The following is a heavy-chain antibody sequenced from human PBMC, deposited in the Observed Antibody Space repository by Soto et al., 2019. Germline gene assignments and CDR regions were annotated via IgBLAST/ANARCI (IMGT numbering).Heavy chain of an antibody. Sequence: PSETLSLTCTVSGGSISSGDYYWSWIRQPPGKGLEWIGYIYYSGSTYYNPSLKSRVTISVDTSKNQFSLKLSSVTAADTAVYYCARVHDFFWLDPWGQGTLVTVSS. CDR3: ARVHDFFWLDP. D-gene: IGHD3-3*01. V-gene: IGHV4-30-4*01. CDR2: IYYSGST. CDR1: GGSISSGDYY. J-gene: IGHJ5*02.